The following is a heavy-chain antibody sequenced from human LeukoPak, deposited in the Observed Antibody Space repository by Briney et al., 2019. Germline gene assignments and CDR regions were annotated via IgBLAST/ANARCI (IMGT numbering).Heavy chain of an antibody. CDR3: ARGVPYSSSWYFAFDM. J-gene: IGHJ3*02. D-gene: IGHD6-13*01. Sequence: SETLSLTCTVSGYAISSGYYWGWPRQPPGKGLEWIGSIFHSGNTYFNPSLKSRITISVDSSKNQFSLKLSSVTAADTAVYYCARGVPYSSSWYFAFDMWGQGTMFTVSS. CDR1: GYAISSGYY. V-gene: IGHV4-38-2*02. CDR2: IFHSGNT.